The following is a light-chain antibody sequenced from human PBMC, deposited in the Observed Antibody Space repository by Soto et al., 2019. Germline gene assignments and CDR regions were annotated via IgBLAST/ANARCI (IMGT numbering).Light chain of an antibody. Sequence: DIQMTQSPSSLSASVGDRVTITCQASQDISNHLNWYQQKPGKAPKLLIYDASNLETGVPSRFSGSGSGTDFTFTISSLQPEDIATYYCQQYDNLSFTFGPGTKVDIK. CDR3: QQYDNLSFT. CDR2: DAS. V-gene: IGKV1-33*01. CDR1: QDISNH. J-gene: IGKJ3*01.